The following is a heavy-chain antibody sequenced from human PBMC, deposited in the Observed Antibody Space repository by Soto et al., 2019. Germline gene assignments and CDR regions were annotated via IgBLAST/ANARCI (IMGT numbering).Heavy chain of an antibody. CDR2: INGYTGNT. D-gene: IGHD3-16*01. J-gene: IGHJ6*02. Sequence: ASVKVSCKASCYTFTSYGLSWVRQAPGQGLEWMGWINGYTGNTNYAQKFQGRVTMTTDTSTNTAYLDLWTLISDAPAVYYCARSWVTGKGGIDVWGQGTTVTVSS. CDR3: ARSWVTGKGGIDV. V-gene: IGHV1-18*01. CDR1: CYTFTSYG.